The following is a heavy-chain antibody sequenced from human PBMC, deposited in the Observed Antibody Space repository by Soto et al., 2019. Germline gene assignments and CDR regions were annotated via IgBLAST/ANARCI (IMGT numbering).Heavy chain of an antibody. D-gene: IGHD1-7*01. Sequence: EVQLVESGGGLVQPGGSLRLSCAASGFTFSDYSINWVRQAPGKGLEWISYISSSSSTIYYEDSVKGRFTISRDNARNSLYLQMNSLRAEDTAVYYCARGRANYYFDYWGQGTLVTVSS. J-gene: IGHJ4*02. V-gene: IGHV3-48*01. CDR3: ARGRANYYFDY. CDR2: ISSSSSTI. CDR1: GFTFSDYS.